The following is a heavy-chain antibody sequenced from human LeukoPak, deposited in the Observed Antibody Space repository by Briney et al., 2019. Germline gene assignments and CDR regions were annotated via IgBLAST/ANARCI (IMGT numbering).Heavy chain of an antibody. CDR3: ARRGYCSSTSCYKGAFDI. CDR2: ISYDGSNK. J-gene: IGHJ3*02. V-gene: IGHV3-30-3*01. Sequence: GGSLRLSCAASGFTFSSYAMHWVRQAPGKGLEWVAVISYDGSNKYYADSVKGRFTISRDNSKNTLYLQMNSLRAEDTAVYYCARRGYCSSTSCYKGAFDIWGQGTMVTVSS. D-gene: IGHD2-2*02. CDR1: GFTFSSYA.